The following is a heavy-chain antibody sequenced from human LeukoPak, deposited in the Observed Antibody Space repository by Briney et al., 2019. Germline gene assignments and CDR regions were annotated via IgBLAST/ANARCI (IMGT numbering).Heavy chain of an antibody. V-gene: IGHV1-18*01. CDR1: GYTFTSYG. Sequence: GASVKVSCKASGYTFTSYGISWVRQAPGQGLEWMGWISAYNGNTNYAQKLQGRVTMTTDTSTSTAYMELRSLRSDDTAVYYCARDHGIAALYYNWFDPWGQGALVTVSS. D-gene: IGHD6-13*01. CDR2: ISAYNGNT. CDR3: ARDHGIAALYYNWFDP. J-gene: IGHJ5*02.